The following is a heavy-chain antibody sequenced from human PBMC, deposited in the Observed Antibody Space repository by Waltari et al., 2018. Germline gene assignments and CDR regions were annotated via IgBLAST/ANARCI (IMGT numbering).Heavy chain of an antibody. CDR3: AKDRGAGGGMDV. D-gene: IGHD3-10*01. V-gene: IGHV3-30*02. Sequence: QVQLVESGGGVVQPGGSLRLSCDASGFTFSSYGMHWVRQAPGKGLEWVAFIRYDGSNKYYADSVKGRFPISRDNSKNTLYLQMNSLRAEDTAVYYCAKDRGAGGGMDVWGQGTTVTVSS. CDR1: GFTFSSYG. CDR2: IRYDGSNK. J-gene: IGHJ6*02.